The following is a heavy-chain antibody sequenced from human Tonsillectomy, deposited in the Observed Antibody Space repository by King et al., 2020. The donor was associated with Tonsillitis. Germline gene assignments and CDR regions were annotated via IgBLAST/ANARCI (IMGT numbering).Heavy chain of an antibody. V-gene: IGHV3-33*05. Sequence: VQLVESGGGVVQPGRSLRLSCAASGFTFTSYGMHWVRQAPGKGLEWVAVISYDGRTKYYADSVMGRFTISRDNSKNTLYLQMNLLRAEDTAVYYCARDPDYGGNSCFDYWGQGTLVTVSS. J-gene: IGHJ4*02. D-gene: IGHD4-23*01. CDR2: ISYDGRTK. CDR1: GFTFTSYG. CDR3: ARDPDYGGNSCFDY.